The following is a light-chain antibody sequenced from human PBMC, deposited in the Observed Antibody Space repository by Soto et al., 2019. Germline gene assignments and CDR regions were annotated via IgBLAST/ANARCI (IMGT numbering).Light chain of an antibody. CDR1: SSNVGSYNF. V-gene: IGLV2-23*02. CDR2: EVS. J-gene: IGLJ3*02. CDR3: CSYAGSSTLV. Sequence: QSALTQPASVSGSRGQSMTISCTGTSSNVGSYNFVSWYRQYPGKAPELIIYEVSQRPSTFFNRFSGSKSGNTVSLTVSGLQYDDEYEYYCCSYAGSSTLVFGGGTKLTVL.